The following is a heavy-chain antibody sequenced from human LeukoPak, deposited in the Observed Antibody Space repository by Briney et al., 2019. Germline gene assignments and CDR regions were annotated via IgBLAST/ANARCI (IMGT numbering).Heavy chain of an antibody. V-gene: IGHV3-23*01. CDR2: ISGSGDST. Sequence: GASLRLSCAASGFTFYTYAMTWVRQAPGKGLEWVSAISGSGDSTYYADSVKGRFTISRDNSKNTLYLQMNSLRAEDTAVYYCARVQGTLIKYYFDYWGQGTLVTVSS. D-gene: IGHD2/OR15-2a*01. CDR3: ARVQGTLIKYYFDY. J-gene: IGHJ4*02. CDR1: GFTFYTYA.